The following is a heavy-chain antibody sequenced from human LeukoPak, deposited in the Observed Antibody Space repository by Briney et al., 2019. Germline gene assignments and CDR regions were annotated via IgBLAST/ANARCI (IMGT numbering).Heavy chain of an antibody. Sequence: PSETLSLTCTVSGDSISSYYWCWIRQPPGKGLEWIGYIYYGGSTNYNPSLKSRVTISVDTSKNQFSLKLSSVTAADTAVYYCARYYYDSSSYRVDYWGQGTLVTVSS. CDR3: ARYYYDSSSYRVDY. V-gene: IGHV4-59*01. D-gene: IGHD3-22*01. J-gene: IGHJ4*02. CDR1: GDSISSYY. CDR2: IYYGGST.